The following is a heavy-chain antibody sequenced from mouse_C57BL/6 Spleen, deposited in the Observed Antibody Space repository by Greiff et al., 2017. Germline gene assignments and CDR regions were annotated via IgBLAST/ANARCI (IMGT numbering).Heavy chain of an antibody. V-gene: IGHV2-2*01. CDR1: GFSLTSYG. J-gene: IGHJ4*01. Sequence: QVQLKESGPGLVQPSQSLSITCTVSGFSLTSYGVHWVRQSPGKGLEWLGVIWSGGSTDYNAAFISRLSISKDNSKSQVFFKMNSLQADDTAIYYWARNPYYYGSSYYAMDYWGQGTSVTVSS. CDR2: IWSGGST. CDR3: ARNPYYYGSSYYAMDY. D-gene: IGHD1-1*01.